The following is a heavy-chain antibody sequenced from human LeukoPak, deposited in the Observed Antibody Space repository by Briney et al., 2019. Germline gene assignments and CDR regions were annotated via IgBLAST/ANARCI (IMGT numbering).Heavy chain of an antibody. CDR2: INYSGST. D-gene: IGHD2-2*01. V-gene: IGHV4-39*01. CDR3: ARASIIVVVPAARGPFDY. CDR1: GGSISSSSYY. J-gene: IGHJ4*02. Sequence: SETLSLTCTVSGGSISSSSYYWGWIRQPPGKGLEWIGSINYSGSTYYHPSLQSRFPISLDTSKNQFSLKLSSVTAADTALYYCARASIIVVVPAARGPFDYWGQGTLVTVSS.